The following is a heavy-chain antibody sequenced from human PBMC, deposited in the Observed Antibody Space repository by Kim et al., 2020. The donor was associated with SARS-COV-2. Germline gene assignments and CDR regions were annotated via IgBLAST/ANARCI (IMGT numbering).Heavy chain of an antibody. CDR2: ISSSGSTI. CDR1: GFTFSSYT. Sequence: GGSLRLSCAASGFTFSSYTMNWVRQAPGKGLEWVSYISSSGSTIYYADSVKGRFTFSRDNAKNSLYLQMNSLRDEDTAVYYCARGSALNSVNYYVENNFDYWGQGTLVTVSS. CDR3: ARGSALNSVNYYVENNFDY. V-gene: IGHV3-48*02. D-gene: IGHD1-26*01. J-gene: IGHJ4*02.